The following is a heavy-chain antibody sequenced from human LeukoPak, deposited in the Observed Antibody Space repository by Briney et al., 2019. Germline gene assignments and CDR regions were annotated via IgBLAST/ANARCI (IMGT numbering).Heavy chain of an antibody. CDR2: IYYSEST. J-gene: IGHJ4*02. CDR1: GGSSCGNN. Sequence: SETLSCTSTVSGGSSCGNNWSWNRQPPGKGLEWIGYIYYSESTNYNPSLKSRVTISADTSKSQLSLKLNSVTAAETAVYYCARGVGGSKGFFGYWGQGTLVTVSS. D-gene: IGHD3-3*01. CDR3: ARGVGGSKGFFGY. V-gene: IGHV4-59*01.